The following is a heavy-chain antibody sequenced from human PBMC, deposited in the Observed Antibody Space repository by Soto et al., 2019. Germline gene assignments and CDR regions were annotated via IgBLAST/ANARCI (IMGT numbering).Heavy chain of an antibody. J-gene: IGHJ5*02. CDR3: ARNNYLNNCFDP. CDR2: IYWDDAK. V-gene: IGHV2-5*02. Sequence: QITLKESGPTLVKPTQTLTLTCTFSGFSLSSSGVGVGWIRQPPGKALEWLALIYWDDAKRYRASLKSRLTITKDTSKNQVVLTMTNMYPVDTGTYYCARNNYLNNCFDPWGQGTLVTVSS. D-gene: IGHD1-1*01. CDR1: GFSLSSSGVG.